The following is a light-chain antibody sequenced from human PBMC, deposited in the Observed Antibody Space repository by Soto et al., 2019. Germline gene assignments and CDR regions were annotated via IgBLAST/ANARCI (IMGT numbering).Light chain of an antibody. CDR2: GAS. V-gene: IGKV3-20*01. CDR1: QSVSSSY. J-gene: IGKJ3*01. CDR3: QQYGSSPRT. Sequence: EIVLTQSPGTLSLSPGERATLSCRASQSVSSSYLAWYQQKPGQAPRLLIYGASSRATGIPDRFSGSGSGKDFTLTISRLEPEDFAVYYCQQYGSSPRTLGPGTKVDIK.